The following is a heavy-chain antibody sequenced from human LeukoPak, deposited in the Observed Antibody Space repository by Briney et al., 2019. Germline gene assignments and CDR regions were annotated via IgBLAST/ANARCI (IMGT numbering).Heavy chain of an antibody. CDR2: INHSGST. J-gene: IGHJ4*02. Sequence: SETLSLTCAVYGGSFSGYYWSWIRQPPGKGLEWIGEINHSGSTNYNPSLKSRVTISVDTSKNQFSLKLSSVTAADTAVYYCARALSQWCSSGWLDYWGQGTLVTVS. D-gene: IGHD6-19*01. CDR3: ARALSQWCSSGWLDY. V-gene: IGHV4-34*01. CDR1: GGSFSGYY.